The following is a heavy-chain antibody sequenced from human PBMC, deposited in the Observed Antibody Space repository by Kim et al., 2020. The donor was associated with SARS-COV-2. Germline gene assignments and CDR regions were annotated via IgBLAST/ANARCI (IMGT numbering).Heavy chain of an antibody. CDR1: GGSISSGSYY. CDR3: ARDRVWGGSGSYSDY. D-gene: IGHD3-10*01. CDR2: IYTSGST. V-gene: IGHV4-61*02. Sequence: SETLSLTCTVSGGSISSGSYYWSWIRQPAGKGLEWIGRIYTSGSTNYNPSLKSRVTISVDTSKNQFSLKLSSVTAADTAVYYCARDRVWGGSGSYSDYWGQGTLVTVSS. J-gene: IGHJ4*02.